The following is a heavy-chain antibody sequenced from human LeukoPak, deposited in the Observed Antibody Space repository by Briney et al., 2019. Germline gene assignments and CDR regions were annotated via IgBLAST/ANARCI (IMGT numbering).Heavy chain of an antibody. V-gene: IGHV4-34*01. CDR2: INHSGST. CDR3: ARGRGVMTTVTIVWYYFDY. CDR1: GGSFSGYY. D-gene: IGHD4-17*01. J-gene: IGHJ4*02. Sequence: PSETLSLTCAVYGGSFSGYYWSWIRQPPGKGLEWIGEINHSGSTNYNPSLKSRVTISVDTSKNQFSLKLSSVTAADTAVYYCARGRGVMTTVTIVWYYFDYWGQGTLVTVSS.